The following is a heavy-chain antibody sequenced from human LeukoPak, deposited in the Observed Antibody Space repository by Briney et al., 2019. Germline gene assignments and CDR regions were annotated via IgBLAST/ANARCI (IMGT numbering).Heavy chain of an antibody. CDR3: ARGHYYDSRLHWFDP. V-gene: IGHV1-18*01. J-gene: IGHJ5*02. Sequence: ASVKVSCKASGYTFTSYGISWVRQAPGQGLERMGWISAYNGNTNYARKLQGRVTMTTDTSTSTAYMELRSLRSDDTAVYYCARGHYYDSRLHWFDPWGQGTLVTVSS. CDR1: GYTFTSYG. D-gene: IGHD3-22*01. CDR2: ISAYNGNT.